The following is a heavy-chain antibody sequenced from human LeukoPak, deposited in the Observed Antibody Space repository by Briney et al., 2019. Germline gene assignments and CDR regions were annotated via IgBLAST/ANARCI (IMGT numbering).Heavy chain of an antibody. D-gene: IGHD3-9*01. CDR2: IYYSGST. CDR1: GGSISSSSYY. Sequence: SETLSLTCTVSGGSISSSSYYWGWIRQPPGKGLEWIGSIYYSGSTYYNPSLKSRVTISVDTSKNQFSLKLSSVTAADTAVYYCARVGGYFDSQDGYWGQGTLVTVSS. CDR3: ARVGGYFDSQDGY. J-gene: IGHJ4*02. V-gene: IGHV4-39*07.